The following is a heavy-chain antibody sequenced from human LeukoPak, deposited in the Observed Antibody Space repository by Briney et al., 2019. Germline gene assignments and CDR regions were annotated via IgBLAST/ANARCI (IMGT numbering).Heavy chain of an antibody. CDR3: ATGMFDTDYSFLGFEY. V-gene: IGHV1-8*01. J-gene: IGHJ4*02. D-gene: IGHD2/OR15-2a*01. CDR2: LNPQNGNT. Sequence: ASVKVSCKASGNTFMKFDFHWVRQATGQGPEWMGRLNPQNGNTEYAPKFQGRVTMTRNTSITTAQMELSSLTSEDTAVYYCATGMFDTDYSFLGFEYWGLGTPVSVSS. CDR1: GNTFMKFD.